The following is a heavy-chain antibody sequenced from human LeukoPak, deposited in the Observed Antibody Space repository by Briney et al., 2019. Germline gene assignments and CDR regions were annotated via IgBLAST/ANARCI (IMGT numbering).Heavy chain of an antibody. CDR3: ATRYCSSTSCLDAFDI. CDR1: GGSISSGSYY. V-gene: IGHV4-61*02. D-gene: IGHD2-2*01. CDR2: IYTSGST. J-gene: IGHJ3*02. Sequence: SETLSLTCTVSGGSISSGSYYWSWIRQPAGKGLEWIGRIYTSGSTNCNPSLKSRVTISVDTSKNQFSLKLSSVTAADTAVYYCATRYCSSTSCLDAFDIWGQGTMVTVSS.